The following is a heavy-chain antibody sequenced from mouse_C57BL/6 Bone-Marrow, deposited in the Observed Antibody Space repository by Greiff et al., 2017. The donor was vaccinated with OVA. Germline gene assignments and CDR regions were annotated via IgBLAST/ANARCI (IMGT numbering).Heavy chain of an antibody. CDR3: SEYSAVYYCALIYYYGSSYLGY. Sequence: QVQLQQSGPELARPWASVTISCQAFYTFSRRVHIAFRGTNYWMLRVKLRHGQGLEWIGDIYHGNGDTSFIQKCKGKATLTADKSSCTAYRQLSSLTSEYSAVYYCALIYYYGSSYLGYWGQGTTLTVSS. J-gene: IGHJ2*01. CDR1: YTFSRRVH. CDR2: GQGLEWIG. D-gene: IGHD1-1*01. V-gene: IGHV1-87*01.